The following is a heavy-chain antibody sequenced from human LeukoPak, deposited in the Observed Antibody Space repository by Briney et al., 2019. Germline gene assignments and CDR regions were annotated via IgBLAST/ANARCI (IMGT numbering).Heavy chain of an antibody. Sequence: PGGSLKLSCAASGFALRSYTVTWVRQAPGKGLEWVSSISSTSAYIYYAESVKGRFSISRDNVDNVVHLQMSSLTNEDTAVYYCARVAVAGPTGWFDSWGQGTLVTVSS. CDR3: ARVAVAGPTGWFDS. D-gene: IGHD6-19*01. V-gene: IGHV3-21*01. CDR2: ISSTSAYI. CDR1: GFALRSYT. J-gene: IGHJ5*01.